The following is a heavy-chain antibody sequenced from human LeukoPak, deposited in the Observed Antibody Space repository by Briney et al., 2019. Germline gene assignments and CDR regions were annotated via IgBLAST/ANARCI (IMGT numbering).Heavy chain of an antibody. Sequence: GRSLRLSCAASGFTFSSYAMHWVRQAPGKGLEWVAVISYDGSNKYYADSVKGRFTISRDNSKNTLYLQMNSLRAEDTAVYYCARDRPFREWLTHLYYYYYYMDVWGKGTTVIVSS. D-gene: IGHD3-3*02. CDR1: GFTFSSYA. CDR3: ARDRPFREWLTHLYYYYYYMDV. J-gene: IGHJ6*03. V-gene: IGHV3-30*04. CDR2: ISYDGSNK.